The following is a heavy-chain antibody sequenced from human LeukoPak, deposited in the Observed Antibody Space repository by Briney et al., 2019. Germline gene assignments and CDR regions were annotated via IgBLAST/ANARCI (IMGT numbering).Heavy chain of an antibody. CDR2: ISAYNGNT. V-gene: IGHV1-18*01. D-gene: IGHD6-19*01. Sequence: ASVKVSCKASGYTFTSYGISWVRQAPGQGLEWMGWISAYNGNTNYAQKLQGRVTMTTDTSTSTAYMELRSLRSDDTAVYYCAREVRIAVAGAYFDYWGQGTLVTASS. CDR3: AREVRIAVAGAYFDY. CDR1: GYTFTSYG. J-gene: IGHJ4*02.